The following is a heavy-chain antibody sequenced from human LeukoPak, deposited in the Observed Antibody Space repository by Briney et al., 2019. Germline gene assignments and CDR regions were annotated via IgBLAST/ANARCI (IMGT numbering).Heavy chain of an antibody. Sequence: GGSLRLSCAASGFTFNNYAMSWVRQAPGKGLEWVSAISASGGTTYYADSVKGRFTISRDNAKNSLYLQMNSLRAEDTAVYYCARNRRRGNDDGYWGQGTLVTVSS. CDR1: GFTFNNYA. D-gene: IGHD1-1*01. CDR3: ARNRRRGNDDGY. CDR2: ISASGGTT. V-gene: IGHV3-23*01. J-gene: IGHJ4*02.